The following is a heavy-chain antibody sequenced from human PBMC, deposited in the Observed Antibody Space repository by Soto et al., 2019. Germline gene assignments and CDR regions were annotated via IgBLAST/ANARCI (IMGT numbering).Heavy chain of an antibody. CDR2: IKSDGSGT. CDR3: ARGDGDYYDGNGYLGRH. J-gene: IGHJ4*02. D-gene: IGHD3-22*01. V-gene: IGHV3-74*01. Sequence: GGSLRLSCAASGFTFSSYWMHWVRQAPGKGLVWVARIKSDGSGTIYADSVKGRLTISRDNARNTLYLQMNSLRAEDTAVYFCARGDGDYYDGNGYLGRHWGQATLVTVSS. CDR1: GFTFSSYW.